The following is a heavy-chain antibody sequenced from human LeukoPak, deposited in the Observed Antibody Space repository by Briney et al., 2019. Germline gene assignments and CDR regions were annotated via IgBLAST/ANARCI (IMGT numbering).Heavy chain of an antibody. J-gene: IGHJ3*01. CDR3: ARLSDAKDAFDL. D-gene: IGHD2-2*01. CDR1: GFTFSSYS. V-gene: IGHV3-48*01. CDR2: ISSSSSTI. Sequence: GGSLRLSCAASGFTFSSYSMNWVRQAPGKGLEWVSYISSSSSTIYYADSVKGRFTISRHHAKNSLYLQMNSLRAEDTAVYYCARLSDAKDAFDLWGQGTRVTVSS.